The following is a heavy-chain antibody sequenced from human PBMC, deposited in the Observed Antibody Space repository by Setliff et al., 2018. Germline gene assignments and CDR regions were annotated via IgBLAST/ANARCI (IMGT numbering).Heavy chain of an antibody. J-gene: IGHJ4*02. CDR1: GYSFTSHY. V-gene: IGHV1-46*01. CDR3: ARAGLAAAGRKGVFDH. Sequence: ASVKVSCKTSGYSFTSHYMHWVRQAPGQGLEWMGIINPGGLSSSSTQKFEGRVTMTRDTSASTVYMELNSLTSDDTAVYYCARAGLAAAGRKGVFDHWGQGTLVTVS. CDR2: INPGGLSS. D-gene: IGHD6-25*01.